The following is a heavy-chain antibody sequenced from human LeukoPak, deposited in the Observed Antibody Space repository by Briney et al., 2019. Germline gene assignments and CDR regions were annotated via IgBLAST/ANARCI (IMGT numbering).Heavy chain of an antibody. CDR3: AKDPDIVVVQAAIFVEGNWFDP. J-gene: IGHJ5*02. CDR2: ISGSGGST. Sequence: GGSLRLSCAASGFTFSSYGMSWVRQAPGKGLEWVTAISGSGGSTYYADSVKGRFTISRDNSKNTLYLQMNSLRAEDTAVYYCAKDPDIVVVQAAIFVEGNWFDPWGQGTLVTVSS. D-gene: IGHD2-2*01. CDR1: GFTFSSYG. V-gene: IGHV3-23*01.